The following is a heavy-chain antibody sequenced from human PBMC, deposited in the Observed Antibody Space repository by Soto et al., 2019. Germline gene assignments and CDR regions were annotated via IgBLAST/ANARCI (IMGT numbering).Heavy chain of an antibody. D-gene: IGHD3-3*01. V-gene: IGHV5-51*01. Sequence: GESLKISCKGSGYSFTSYWIGWVRQMPGKGLEWMGIIYPGDSDTRYSPSFQGQVTISADKSISTAYLQWSSLKASDTAMYYCARVAIFGVPGWQDAWFDPWGQGTLVTVSS. CDR3: ARVAIFGVPGWQDAWFDP. CDR2: IYPGDSDT. CDR1: GYSFTSYW. J-gene: IGHJ5*02.